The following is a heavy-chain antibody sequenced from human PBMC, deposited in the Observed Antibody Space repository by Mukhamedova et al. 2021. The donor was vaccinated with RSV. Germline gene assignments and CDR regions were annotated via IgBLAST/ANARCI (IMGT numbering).Heavy chain of an antibody. D-gene: IGHD2-15*01. J-gene: IGHJ5*01. CDR2: INPATGGT. Sequence: VRQAPGQGLEWVGWINPATGGTITAQRFQGRVTMTRDRSINTVYMELSSLRSDDSAVYYCVRDGGSGTKRYNWFDSWGQGSLV. V-gene: IGHV1-2*02. CDR3: VRDGGSGTKRYNWFDS.